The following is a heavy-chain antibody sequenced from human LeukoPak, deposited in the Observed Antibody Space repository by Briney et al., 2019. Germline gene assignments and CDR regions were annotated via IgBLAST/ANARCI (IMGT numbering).Heavy chain of an antibody. D-gene: IGHD3-10*01. CDR3: AAKTRLSAVTSYYYVDV. CDR2: ITESGDNT. Sequence: GGSLRLSCAASAFTFPIYGMIWVRQAPGKGLELVSSITESGDNTYYADSVKGRFTISRDNSKNTLYLQMNSLRAEDTAVYYCAAKTRLSAVTSYYYVDVWGKGTTATVSS. J-gene: IGHJ6*03. V-gene: IGHV3-23*01. CDR1: AFTFPIYG.